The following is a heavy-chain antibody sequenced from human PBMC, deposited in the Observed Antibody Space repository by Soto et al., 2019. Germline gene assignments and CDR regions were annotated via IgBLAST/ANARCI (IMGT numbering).Heavy chain of an antibody. CDR3: GKGRSGQIVVFY. D-gene: IGHD1-26*01. CDR1: GYTFTGHY. CDR2: IGPESGAT. V-gene: IGHV1-2*02. J-gene: IGHJ4*02. Sequence: ASVKVSCKASGYTFTGHYIHWVRQAPEQGPEWMGEIGPESGATRYAQKFQGRVTMTRDTSITTVYMELNNLSPDDTAVYYCGKGRSGQIVVFYWGQGTPVTVSS.